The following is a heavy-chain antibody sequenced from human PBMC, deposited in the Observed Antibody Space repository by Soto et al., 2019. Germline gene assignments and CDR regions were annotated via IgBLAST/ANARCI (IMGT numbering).Heavy chain of an antibody. CDR3: ARKCFDTSGYYADF. D-gene: IGHD3-22*01. V-gene: IGHV3-30*03. CDR1: GFTFSSYG. Sequence: GGSLRLSCTASGFTFSSYGMHWVRQAPGKGLEWVAVISYDGSDKYYADSVKGRFTISRDNSENTLYLQMNSLRAEDTAVYYCARKCFDTSGYYADFWGQGTVVTVSS. CDR2: ISYDGSDK. J-gene: IGHJ4*02.